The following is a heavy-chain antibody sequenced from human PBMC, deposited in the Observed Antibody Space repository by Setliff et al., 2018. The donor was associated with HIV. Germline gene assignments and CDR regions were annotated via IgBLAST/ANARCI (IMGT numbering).Heavy chain of an antibody. V-gene: IGHV3-7*03. CDR3: AKAPGWKQWLVEYFQH. J-gene: IGHJ1*01. CDR1: GFTFGSYR. D-gene: IGHD6-19*01. CDR2: IKQDGSET. Sequence: GGSLRLSCAASGFTFGSYRMSWVRQAPGKGLEWVANIKQDGSETYYADSVKGRFTISRDNAKNSLYLQMDSLRAEDTAKYYCAKAPGWKQWLVEYFQHWGQGTLVTVSS.